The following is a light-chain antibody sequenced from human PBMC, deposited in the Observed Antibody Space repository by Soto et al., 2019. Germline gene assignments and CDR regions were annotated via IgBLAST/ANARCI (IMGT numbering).Light chain of an antibody. J-gene: IGKJ2*02. V-gene: IGKV3D-15*01. Sequence: VVLTQSPATLSLSPGEPATLSCRASRDVYINALAWYQQKPGRTPTLLIYGASTRATGIRDRFSATGSGTEFSLTISSLEPEDYAVYYCQQYNNWPPSGTFGQGTKLEIK. CDR2: GAS. CDR1: RDVYINA. CDR3: QQYNNWPPSGT.